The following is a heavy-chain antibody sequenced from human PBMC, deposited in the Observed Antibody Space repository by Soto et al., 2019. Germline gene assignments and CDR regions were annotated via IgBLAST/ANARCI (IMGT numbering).Heavy chain of an antibody. J-gene: IGHJ4*02. CDR3: AKDYYDTLTGYYGPDY. V-gene: IGHV3-30*18. Sequence: GGSLRLSCAASGFTFSSHGIHWVRQAPGKGLEWVAVISYDGSNKYYADSVKGRFTISRDNSKNLLYLQMNSLGAEDTAVYYCAKDYYDTLTGYYGPDYWGQGTLVTVSS. D-gene: IGHD3-9*01. CDR2: ISYDGSNK. CDR1: GFTFSSHG.